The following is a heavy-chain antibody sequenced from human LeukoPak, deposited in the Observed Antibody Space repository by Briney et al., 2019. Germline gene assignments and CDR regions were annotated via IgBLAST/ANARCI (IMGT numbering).Heavy chain of an antibody. CDR3: ARSSGRDYYMDV. Sequence: SETLSLTCTVSGGSISSYYWSWIRQPAGKGLEWIGHIYTSGSTNYNPSLKSRVTMSVDSSKNRFSLELSSVTAADTAVYYYARSSGRDYYMDVWGKGTTVTVSS. D-gene: IGHD1-26*01. J-gene: IGHJ6*03. CDR2: IYTSGST. CDR1: GGSISSYY. V-gene: IGHV4-4*07.